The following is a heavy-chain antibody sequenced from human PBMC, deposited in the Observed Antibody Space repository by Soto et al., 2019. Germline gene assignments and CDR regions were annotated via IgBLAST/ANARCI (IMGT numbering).Heavy chain of an antibody. Sequence: SETLSLTCTVTGDSISSRSYYWGWLRQPPGKGLEWIGSIYYSGSTYNNPSLRSRVSMSIDTSKDQFSLKLKSVTAADTALYFCARQTTSVVTQVYFDVWGPGSLVTVSS. D-gene: IGHD2-21*02. CDR3: ARQTTSVVTQVYFDV. CDR1: GDSISSRSYY. J-gene: IGHJ4*02. CDR2: IYYSGST. V-gene: IGHV4-39*01.